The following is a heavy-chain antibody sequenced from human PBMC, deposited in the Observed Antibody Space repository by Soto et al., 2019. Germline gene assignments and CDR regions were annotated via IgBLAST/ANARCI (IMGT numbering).Heavy chain of an antibody. D-gene: IGHD3-10*01. CDR3: ARDIITVIGGEIYYYFGMDV. CDR1: GGSFREYY. CDR2: INQSGTT. Sequence: SGTMYLTCAVNGGSFREYYWSWLRQPPGKGLEWIGEINQSGTTHYNPSLKRRINISIDTSKNQFSLNLTSVTAADTATYYCARDIITVIGGEIYYYFGMDVWGQGTTVTVSS. J-gene: IGHJ6*02. V-gene: IGHV4-34*01.